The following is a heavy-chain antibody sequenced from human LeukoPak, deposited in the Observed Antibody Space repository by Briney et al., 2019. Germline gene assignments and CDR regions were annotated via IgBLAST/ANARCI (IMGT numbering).Heavy chain of an antibody. CDR3: ARSKAAAGFDY. CDR1: GYSISSGYY. J-gene: IGHJ4*02. Sequence: SGTLCLTCAVSGYSISSGYYWGWIRQPPGKGLEWIGSIYHSGSTYYTPSLKSRVTISVDTSKNQFSLKLSSVTAADTAVYYCARSKAAAGFDYWGQGTLVTVSS. D-gene: IGHD6-13*01. V-gene: IGHV4-38-2*01. CDR2: IYHSGST.